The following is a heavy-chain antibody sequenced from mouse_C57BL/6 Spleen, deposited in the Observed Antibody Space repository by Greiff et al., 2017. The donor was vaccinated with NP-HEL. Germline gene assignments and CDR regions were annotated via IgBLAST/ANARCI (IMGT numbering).Heavy chain of an antibody. CDR3: TRVGDY. CDR1: GYTFTDYD. CDR2: IDPETGGT. Sequence: QVQLQQSGAELVRPGASVTLSCKASGYTFTDYDMHWVKQTPVHGLEWIGAIDPETGGTAYNQKFKGKAILTADKSSSTAYMELRSLTSEDSAVYYCTRVGDYWGQGTSVTVSS. V-gene: IGHV1-15*01. J-gene: IGHJ4*01.